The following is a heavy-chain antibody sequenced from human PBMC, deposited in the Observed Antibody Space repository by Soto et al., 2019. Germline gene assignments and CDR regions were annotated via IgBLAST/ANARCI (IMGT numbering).Heavy chain of an antibody. CDR3: AKDMNDILTGLLGFDY. J-gene: IGHJ4*02. CDR1: GFTFDDYA. Sequence: EVQLVESGGGLVQPGRSLRLSCAASGFTFDDYAMHWVRQAPGKGLEWVSGISWNSGSIGYADSVKGRFTISRDNAKTSLYLQMNSLRAEATALYYCAKDMNDILTGLLGFDYWGQGTLVTVSS. CDR2: ISWNSGSI. D-gene: IGHD3-9*01. V-gene: IGHV3-9*01.